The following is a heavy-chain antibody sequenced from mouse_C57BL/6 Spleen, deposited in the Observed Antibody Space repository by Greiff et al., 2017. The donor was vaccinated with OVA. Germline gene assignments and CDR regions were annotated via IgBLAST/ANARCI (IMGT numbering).Heavy chain of an antibody. CDR3: ARDIRDDYDGGVNYYAMDY. D-gene: IGHD2-4*01. V-gene: IGHV1-55*01. CDR1: GYTFTSYW. J-gene: IGHJ4*01. Sequence: VQLQESGAELVKPGASVKMSCKASGYTFTSYWITWVKQRPGQGLEWIGDIYPGSGSTNYNEKFKSKATLTVDTSSSTAYMQLSSLTSEDSAVYYCARDIRDDYDGGVNYYAMDYGGQGTSVTVSS. CDR2: IYPGSGST.